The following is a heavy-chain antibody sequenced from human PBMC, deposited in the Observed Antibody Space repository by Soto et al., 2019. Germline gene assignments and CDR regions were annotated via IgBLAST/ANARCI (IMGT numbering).Heavy chain of an antibody. Sequence: GGSLRLSCAASGFTFSSYGMHWVRQAPGKGLEWVAVIWYDGSNKYYADSVKGRFTISRDNSKNTLYLQMNSLRAEDTAVYYCARDGRGQVDYDFWSGYKIDYWGQGTLVTVSS. V-gene: IGHV3-33*01. CDR3: ARDGRGQVDYDFWSGYKIDY. J-gene: IGHJ4*02. CDR1: GFTFSSYG. CDR2: IWYDGSNK. D-gene: IGHD3-3*01.